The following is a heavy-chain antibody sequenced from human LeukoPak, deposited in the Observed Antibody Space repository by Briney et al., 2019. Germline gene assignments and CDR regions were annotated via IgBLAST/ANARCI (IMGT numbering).Heavy chain of an antibody. CDR2: IIHNGTT. Sequence: PSETLSLTCAVYGGSLSGYFWSWIRQSPGKGLEWIGKIIHNGTTNYNPSLKSRVTISGDTSKNQFSLNLISVTAADTAVYYCARVSGYCPDGVCRFDFWGQGTLVTVSS. D-gene: IGHD2-8*01. CDR3: ARVSGYCPDGVCRFDF. V-gene: IGHV4-34*12. CDR1: GGSLSGYF. J-gene: IGHJ4*02.